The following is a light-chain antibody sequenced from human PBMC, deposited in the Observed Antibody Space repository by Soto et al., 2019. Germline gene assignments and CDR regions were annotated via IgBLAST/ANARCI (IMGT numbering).Light chain of an antibody. Sequence: QSVLTQPPSVSGAPGQRVTIACTESSSNIGAGYDVHWYQQVPGTAPKLLIYDRYNRPSGVPDRFSDSNSGTSASLTITGLQAEDEAVYYCQSYDSSLNVVFDGGTKVTVL. CDR2: DRY. V-gene: IGLV1-40*01. J-gene: IGLJ2*01. CDR3: QSYDSSLNVV. CDR1: SSNIGAGYD.